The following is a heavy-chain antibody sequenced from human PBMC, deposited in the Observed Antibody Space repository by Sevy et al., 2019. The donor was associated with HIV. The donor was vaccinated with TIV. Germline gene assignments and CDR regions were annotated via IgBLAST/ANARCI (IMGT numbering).Heavy chain of an antibody. CDR3: AKGMGLGLGLDP. CDR2: ISGDGGGT. J-gene: IGHJ5*02. V-gene: IGHV3-23*01. D-gene: IGHD7-27*01. CDR1: GFIFSSYA. Sequence: GGSLRLSCAASGFIFSSYAMSWVRQAPGMGLEWVSAISGDGGGTYYADSVKGRFTISRDNSKNTLYLQMNSLRAEDTAIYYCAKGMGLGLGLDPWGQGTLVTVSS.